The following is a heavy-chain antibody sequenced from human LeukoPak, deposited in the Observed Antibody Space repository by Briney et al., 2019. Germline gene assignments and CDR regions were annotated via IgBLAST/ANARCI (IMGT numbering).Heavy chain of an antibody. CDR3: TRAGGGGYFDY. J-gene: IGHJ4*02. CDR1: GFTFRGYS. V-gene: IGHV3-48*01. D-gene: IGHD3-10*01. CDR2: VTSSSSAI. Sequence: GGSLRLSCAASGFTFRGYSMNWVRQAPGEGLEWVSYVTSSSSAIYYADSVKGRFTFSRDNAKTSLYLQMNSLRVEDRAIYYCTRAGGGGYFDYWGQGTLVTVSS.